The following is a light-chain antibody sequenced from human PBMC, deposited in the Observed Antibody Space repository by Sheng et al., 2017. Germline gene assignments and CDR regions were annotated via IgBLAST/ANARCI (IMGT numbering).Light chain of an antibody. V-gene: IGKV1-5*03. Sequence: DIQMTQSPSTLSASVGERVTITCRASQSISSWLAWYQQKPGKAPKLLIYKASTLESGVPSRFSGSGSGTEFTLTISSLQPDDFATYYCQQYDNYLYTFGQGTKLEIK. CDR2: KAS. J-gene: IGKJ2*01. CDR3: QQYDNYLYT. CDR1: QSISSW.